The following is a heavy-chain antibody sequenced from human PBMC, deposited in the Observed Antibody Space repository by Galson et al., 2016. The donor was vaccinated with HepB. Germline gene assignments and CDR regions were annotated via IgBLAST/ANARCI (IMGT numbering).Heavy chain of an antibody. Sequence: PALVKPTQTLTLTCTFSGFSLRTSGVGVGWIRQPPGKALEWLALIYWDDDKRYSPSLKSRLTITRDTSKNQVVLRLTSLDPVDTATYYCAHRLTYYDSSGCLRGGGFDYWGQGTPVTVSS. V-gene: IGHV2-5*02. D-gene: IGHD3-22*01. J-gene: IGHJ4*02. CDR3: AHRLTYYDSSGCLRGGGFDY. CDR1: GFSLRTSGVG. CDR2: IYWDDDK.